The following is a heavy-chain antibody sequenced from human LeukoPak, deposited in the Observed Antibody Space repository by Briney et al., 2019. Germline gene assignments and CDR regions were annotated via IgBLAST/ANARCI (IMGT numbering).Heavy chain of an antibody. CDR2: ISSNGGST. CDR3: ARGFGELYYFDY. D-gene: IGHD3-10*01. CDR1: GFTFSSYA. V-gene: IGHV3-64*01. J-gene: IGHJ4*02. Sequence: GGSLRLSCAASGFTFSSYAMHWVRQAPGKGLEYVSAISSNGGSTYYANSVKGRFTISRDNSKNTLYLQMGSLRAEDMAVYYCARGFGELYYFDYWGQGTLVTVSS.